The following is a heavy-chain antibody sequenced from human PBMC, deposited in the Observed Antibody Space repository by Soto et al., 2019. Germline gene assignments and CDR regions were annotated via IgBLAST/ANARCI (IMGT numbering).Heavy chain of an antibody. CDR2: ISSNGGST. CDR1: GNTCRSCG. Sequence: GGSLRLAWSGSGNTCRSCGMPWVRQAPGKGLEYVSSISSNGGSTYYADSVKGRFTISRDNSKSTLYLQMSSLRPEDAAVYYCVKDRCVDYWGQGALVTVSS. V-gene: IGHV3-64D*06. D-gene: IGHD2-8*01. CDR3: VKDRCVDY. J-gene: IGHJ4*02.